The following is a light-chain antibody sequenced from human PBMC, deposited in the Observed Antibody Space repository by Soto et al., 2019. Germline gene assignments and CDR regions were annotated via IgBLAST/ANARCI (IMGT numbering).Light chain of an antibody. CDR1: SSDVGGYNY. CDR2: EVN. Sequence: QSALTQPASVSGSPGQSITISCTGTSSDVGGYNYVSWYQQHPGKAPKLMIYEVNNRPSGVSNRYSGSKAGNTASLTISGLHAADAAYYYCSSYTSSTTPYVFGTGTKLTVL. J-gene: IGLJ1*01. CDR3: SSYTSSTTPYV. V-gene: IGLV2-14*01.